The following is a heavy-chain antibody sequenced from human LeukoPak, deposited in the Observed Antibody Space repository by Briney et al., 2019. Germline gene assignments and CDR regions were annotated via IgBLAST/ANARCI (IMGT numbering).Heavy chain of an antibody. CDR3: ARERAYGSSGYYGIFDY. CDR1: GGSISSGSYY. V-gene: IGHV4-61*02. Sequence: TSETLSLTCTVSGGSISSGSYYWSWIRQPAGKGLEWIGRIYTSGSTNYNPSLKSRVTISVDTSKNQFSLKLSSVTAADTAVYYCARERAYGSSGYYGIFDYWGQGTLVTVSS. J-gene: IGHJ4*02. CDR2: IYTSGST. D-gene: IGHD3-22*01.